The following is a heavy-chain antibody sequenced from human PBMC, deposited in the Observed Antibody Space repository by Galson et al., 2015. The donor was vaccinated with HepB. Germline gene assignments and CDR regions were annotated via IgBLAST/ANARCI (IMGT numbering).Heavy chain of an antibody. Sequence: SVKVSCKASGGTFSSYAISWVRQAPGQGLEWMGGIIPIFGTANYAQKFQGRVTITADESTSTAYMELSSLRSEDTAVYYCARDLYGSGSRPLYYYYGMDVWGQGTTVTVSS. V-gene: IGHV1-69*13. CDR3: ARDLYGSGSRPLYYYYGMDV. CDR2: IIPIFGTA. J-gene: IGHJ6*02. CDR1: GGTFSSYA. D-gene: IGHD3-10*01.